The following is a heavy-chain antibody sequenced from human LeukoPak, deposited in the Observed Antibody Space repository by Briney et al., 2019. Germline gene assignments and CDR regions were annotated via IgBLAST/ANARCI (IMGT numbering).Heavy chain of an antibody. CDR1: GFTFSSYG. CDR3: AKVLGGLWPGIDY. CDR2: IWYDGSDK. D-gene: IGHD2-15*01. V-gene: IGHV3-33*03. Sequence: PGGSLRLSCAASGFTFSSYGMHWVRQAPGKGLEWVAVIWYDGSDKYYADSVKGRFTISRDNAKNTVYLQMNSLRAEDTAVYYCAKVLGGLWPGIDYWGQGTVVTDPS. J-gene: IGHJ4*02.